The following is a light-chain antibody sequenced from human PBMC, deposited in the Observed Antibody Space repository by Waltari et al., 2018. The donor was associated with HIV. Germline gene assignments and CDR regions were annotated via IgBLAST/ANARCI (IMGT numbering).Light chain of an antibody. CDR2: GAS. V-gene: IGKV3-20*01. CDR1: QRVSSNS. Sequence: EIVLTQSPGTLSLSPGERATLSCRASQRVSSNSLAWYQQRPGQPHRFLVSGASSSAIGIADRFSRSGSGTDFTLTIRRLAPEDFAVYYCQHYGSSPWTFGQGTKVQIK. J-gene: IGKJ1*01. CDR3: QHYGSSPWT.